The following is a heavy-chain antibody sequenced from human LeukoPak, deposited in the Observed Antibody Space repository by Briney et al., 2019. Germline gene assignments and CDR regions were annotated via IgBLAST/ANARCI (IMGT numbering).Heavy chain of an antibody. CDR3: ARGVDTTRGLWLYGMDV. Sequence: ASVKVSCKASGYTFTSYYMHWVRQAPGQGLEWMGIINPSGGSTSYAQKFQGRVTMTRDTSTSTVFMELSSLRSEDTAVYYCARGVDTTRGLWLYGMDVCGQGTTVTVSS. J-gene: IGHJ6*02. D-gene: IGHD5-18*01. V-gene: IGHV1-46*01. CDR1: GYTFTSYY. CDR2: INPSGGST.